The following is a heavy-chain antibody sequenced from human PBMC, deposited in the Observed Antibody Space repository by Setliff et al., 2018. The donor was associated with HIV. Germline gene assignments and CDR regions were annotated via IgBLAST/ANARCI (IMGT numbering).Heavy chain of an antibody. D-gene: IGHD1-26*01. Sequence: SETLSLTCTVSGVSISSDGYYWCWIRQRPGKGLEWIGCVSYSGNTYHNPSLKSRLTILLYTSKNLFSLNLSSVTAADTAGYYCARDVLPLIGGRGWFDPWGQGTLVTVSS. J-gene: IGHJ5*02. CDR3: ARDVLPLIGGRGWFDP. V-gene: IGHV4-31*03. CDR1: GVSISSDGYY. CDR2: VSYSGNT.